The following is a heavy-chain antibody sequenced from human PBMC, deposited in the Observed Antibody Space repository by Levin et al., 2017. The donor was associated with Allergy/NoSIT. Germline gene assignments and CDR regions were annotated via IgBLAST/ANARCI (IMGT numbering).Heavy chain of an antibody. D-gene: IGHD6-13*01. CDR1: GGSISSSSYY. J-gene: IGHJ5*02. V-gene: IGHV4-39*01. CDR3: ARQRGQQLVLNWFDP. CDR2: IYYSGST. Sequence: SETLSLTCTVSGGSISSSSYYWGWIRQPPGKGLEWIGSIYYSGSTYYNPSLKSRVTISVDTSKNQFSLKLSSVTAADTAVYYCARQRGQQLVLNWFDPWGQGTLVTVSS.